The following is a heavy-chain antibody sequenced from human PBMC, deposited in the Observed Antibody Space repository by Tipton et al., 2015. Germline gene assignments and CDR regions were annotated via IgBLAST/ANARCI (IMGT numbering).Heavy chain of an antibody. Sequence: SLRLSCVASGFTFSEYAMSWVRQAPGKGLEWVSGISGSGVNTYYADSVKGRFTISRDTSKNTVYLQMNSLRADDTAVYYCARDGWGGYSYGLLGYWGQGTLVTVSS. D-gene: IGHD5-18*01. CDR1: GFTFSEYA. CDR2: ISGSGVNT. CDR3: ARDGWGGYSYGLLGY. V-gene: IGHV3-23*01. J-gene: IGHJ4*02.